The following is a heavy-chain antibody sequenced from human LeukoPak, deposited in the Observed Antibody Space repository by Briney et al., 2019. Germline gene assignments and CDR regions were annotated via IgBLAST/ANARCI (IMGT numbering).Heavy chain of an antibody. CDR3: ARDSGGTVTGDMDV. CDR1: GYTFSTYV. CDR2: ISPYNADT. D-gene: IGHD4-17*01. J-gene: IGHJ3*01. V-gene: IGHV1-18*01. Sequence: ASVKVSCKASGYTFSTYVISWVRQAPGQGLEWMGWISPYNADTNYAQKFQGRVTMTTDTSASTAYMDLRSLRSDDTAVYYCARDSGGTVTGDMDVWGQGTMVTVSS.